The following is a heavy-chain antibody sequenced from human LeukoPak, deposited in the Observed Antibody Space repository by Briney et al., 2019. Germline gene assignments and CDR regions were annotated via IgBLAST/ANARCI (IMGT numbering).Heavy chain of an antibody. D-gene: IGHD3-16*02. CDR3: AKDISLRLGELSFDFDY. CDR1: GFTFSSYW. J-gene: IGHJ4*02. CDR2: INSDGSST. Sequence: GGSLRLSCAASGFTFSSYWMHWVRQAPGKGLVWVSRINSDGSSTSYADSVKGRFTISRDNAKNALYLQMNSLRAEDTALYYCAKDISLRLGELSFDFDYWGQGTLVTVSS. V-gene: IGHV3-74*01.